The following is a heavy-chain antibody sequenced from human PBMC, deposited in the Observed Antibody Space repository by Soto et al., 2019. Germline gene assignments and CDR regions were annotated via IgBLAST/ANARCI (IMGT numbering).Heavy chain of an antibody. V-gene: IGHV3-64*01. Sequence: GGSLRLSCAASGFTFSSYAMHWVRQAPGKGLEYVSAISSNGGSTYYANSVKGRFTISRDNSKNTLYLQMGSLRAEDMAVYYCARSFGVVFIDRYYMDVWGKGTTVTVSS. CDR1: GFTFSSYA. CDR3: ARSFGVVFIDRYYMDV. J-gene: IGHJ6*03. D-gene: IGHD3-3*01. CDR2: ISSNGGST.